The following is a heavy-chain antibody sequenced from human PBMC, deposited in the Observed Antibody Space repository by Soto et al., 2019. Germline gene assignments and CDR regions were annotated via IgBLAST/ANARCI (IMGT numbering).Heavy chain of an antibody. J-gene: IGHJ4*02. CDR3: ARGGRDLYYYDSRQMSRFDF. V-gene: IGHV4-30-4*01. D-gene: IGHD3-22*01. CDR1: GDSISSGYYY. CDR2: ISYVGST. Sequence: SETLSLTCTVSGDSISSGYYYWSWIRQPPGKGLEWIGYISYVGSTYYNPSLKSRVIISVDTSKNQFSLKLSSVTAADTAVYYSARGGRDLYYYDSRQMSRFDFGGQETLVTVS.